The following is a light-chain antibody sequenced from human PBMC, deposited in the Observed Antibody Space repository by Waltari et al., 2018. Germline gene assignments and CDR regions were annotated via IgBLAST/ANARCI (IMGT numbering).Light chain of an antibody. Sequence: YVLTQPPSVSVDPGKTARLTCGGDNIGSKSVNWYQQKPGQAPVLVMFYDSDRPSEIPERFAGSNSGNPATLTISWVEAGDEADYHCQVWDDVTDSGVFGGGTKLTVL. V-gene: IGLV3-21*04. CDR3: QVWDDVTDSGV. J-gene: IGLJ3*02. CDR2: YDS. CDR1: NIGSKS.